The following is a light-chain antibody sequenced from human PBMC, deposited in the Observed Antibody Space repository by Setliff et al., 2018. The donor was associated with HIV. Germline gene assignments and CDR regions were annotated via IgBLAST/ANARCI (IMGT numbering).Light chain of an antibody. V-gene: IGLV2-23*01. CDR1: SSDVGRYNL. CDR2: QAT. CDR3: CSNTGSNTYV. J-gene: IGLJ1*01. Sequence: QSALTQPPSVSGSPGQSITISCTGTSSDVGRYNLVSWYQQHPGKAPKLMIYQATKRPSGVSNRFSGSKSGNTASLTISGLQAEDEADYYCCSNTGSNTYVFGTGTKVTVL.